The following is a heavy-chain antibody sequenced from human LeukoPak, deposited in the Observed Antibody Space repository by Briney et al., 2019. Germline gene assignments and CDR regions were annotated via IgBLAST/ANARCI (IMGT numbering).Heavy chain of an antibody. V-gene: IGHV7-4-1*02. J-gene: IGHJ4*02. Sequence: GASVKVSCKASGYTFTSYAMNWVRQAPGQGLEWMGWINTNTGNPTYAQGFTVRFVFSLDTSVSTAYLQISSLKAEDTAVYYCARVGRSSWYSPDPFDYWGQGTLVTVSS. CDR3: ARVGRSSWYSPDPFDY. D-gene: IGHD6-13*01. CDR1: GYTFTSYA. CDR2: INTNTGNP.